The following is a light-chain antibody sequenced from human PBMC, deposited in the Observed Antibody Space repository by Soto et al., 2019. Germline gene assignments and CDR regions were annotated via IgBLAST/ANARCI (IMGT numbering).Light chain of an antibody. CDR2: DAS. Sequence: EIVLTQSPATVSLSPGERATLSCRASQSVSSYLAWYQQKPGQAPRLLMYDASTRATGIPARFSGSGSGTDFTLTISSLEPEDSAVYYCQQRSNWPPITFGQGTRLEIK. J-gene: IGKJ5*01. V-gene: IGKV3-11*01. CDR1: QSVSSY. CDR3: QQRSNWPPIT.